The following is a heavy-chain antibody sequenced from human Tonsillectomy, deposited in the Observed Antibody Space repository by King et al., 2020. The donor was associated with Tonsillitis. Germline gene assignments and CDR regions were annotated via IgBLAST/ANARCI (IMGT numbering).Heavy chain of an antibody. D-gene: IGHD2-2*01. CDR3: ARDLGCSSTGCYEDYYYGMDV. Sequence: QLQESGPGLVKPSETLSLTCTVSGDSINSYYWNWIRPPPGKGLEWIGYIYYSGSTNYNPSLKSRVTMSVDMSKNQFSLRLSSVTAADTAVYYCARDLGCSSTGCYEDYYYGMDVWGQGTSVTVSS. CDR2: IYYSGST. V-gene: IGHV4-59*01. J-gene: IGHJ6*02. CDR1: GDSINSYY.